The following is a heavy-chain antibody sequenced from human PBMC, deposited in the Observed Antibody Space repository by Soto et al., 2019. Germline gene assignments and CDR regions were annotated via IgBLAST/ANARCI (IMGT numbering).Heavy chain of an antibody. V-gene: IGHV1-69*12. J-gene: IGHJ6*02. CDR3: ARDSYLWFGDGNYYGLDV. CDR2: IIPIFGTA. D-gene: IGHD3-10*01. Sequence: QVQLVQSGAEVTKPGSSVKVSCKASGGTFSSYVISWVRQAPGQGLEWMGGIIPIFGTANSAQKFQGRVTITADESTSTAYMELSSLRSEDTAVYYCARDSYLWFGDGNYYGLDVWGQGTTVTVSS. CDR1: GGTFSSYV.